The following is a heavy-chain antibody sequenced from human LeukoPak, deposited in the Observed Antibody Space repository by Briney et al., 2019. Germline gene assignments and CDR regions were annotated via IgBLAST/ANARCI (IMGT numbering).Heavy chain of an antibody. D-gene: IGHD5-24*01. J-gene: IGHJ6*03. Sequence: SETLSLTCTVSGGSISSGSYYWSGIRPPAEEGLERIGRIYTSGSTNYNPSLKSRVTISVDTSKNQFSLKLSSVTAADTAVYYCARAPIDYYMDVWGKGTTVTVSS. CDR1: GGSISSGSYY. V-gene: IGHV4-61*02. CDR3: ARAPIDYYMDV. CDR2: IYTSGST.